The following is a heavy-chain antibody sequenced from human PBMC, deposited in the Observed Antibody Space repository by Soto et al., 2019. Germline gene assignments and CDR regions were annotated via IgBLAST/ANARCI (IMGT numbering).Heavy chain of an antibody. CDR2: ISYRRTT. Sequence: SETRSLTCTVSGASISSSNYYWAWIRQPPGKGLEWIGSISYRRTTYYNPSLKSRVTISVDTSKNQFSLKLSSVTAADTAVYYCATTLWLLYSYAMDVWAQGTTVTVSS. D-gene: IGHD2-15*01. V-gene: IGHV4-39*01. CDR1: GASISSSNYY. J-gene: IGHJ6*02. CDR3: ATTLWLLYSYAMDV.